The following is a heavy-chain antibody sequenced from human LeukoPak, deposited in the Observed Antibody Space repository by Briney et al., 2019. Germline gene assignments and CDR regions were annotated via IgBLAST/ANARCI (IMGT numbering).Heavy chain of an antibody. J-gene: IGHJ5*01. CDR2: FDYDGHT. D-gene: IGHD1-26*01. Sequence: PSETLSLTCAVSGGSITTYYWAWIRQPPGKGPEWIGYFDYDGHTNYNPSLKGRVTISVDTSKTQLSLKLASVTAEDTAVYYCARDSGATPNHINWFDSWGQGTLVTVSS. CDR1: GGSITTYY. CDR3: ARDSGATPNHINWFDS. V-gene: IGHV4-59*01.